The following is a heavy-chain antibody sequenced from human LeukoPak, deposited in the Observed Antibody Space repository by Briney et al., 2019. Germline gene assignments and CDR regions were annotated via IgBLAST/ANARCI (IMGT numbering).Heavy chain of an antibody. CDR1: GFTFSSYA. D-gene: IGHD4-17*01. J-gene: IGHJ3*02. V-gene: IGHV3-23*01. CDR3: AMDGDYFASDAFDI. CDR2: ISGSGGST. Sequence: GGSRRLSCAASGFTFSSYAMSWVRQAQGRGLEWVSAISGSGGSTYYADSVKGRFTISRDNSKNALYLQMNSLRAEDTAVYCCAMDGDYFASDAFDIWGQGTMVTVSS.